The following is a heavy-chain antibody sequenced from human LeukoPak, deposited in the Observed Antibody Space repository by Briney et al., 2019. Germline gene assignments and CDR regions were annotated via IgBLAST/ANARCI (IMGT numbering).Heavy chain of an antibody. D-gene: IGHD1/OR15-1a*01. CDR3: ARYQTGTMFAV. Sequence: WETLSHTCSVSGASLNSDTYYWGWIRQPPGKGLEWIGTHSHSGSAYYHPSLRSRITIAYDPYEKQLSLKLYSATAADTAIYYWARYQTGTMFAVWGQGTLVTISS. J-gene: IGHJ4*02. V-gene: IGHV4-39*07. CDR1: GASLNSDTYY. CDR2: HSHSGSA.